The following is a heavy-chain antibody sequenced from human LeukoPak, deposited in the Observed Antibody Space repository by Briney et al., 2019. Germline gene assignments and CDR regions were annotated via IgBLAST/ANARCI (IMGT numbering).Heavy chain of an antibody. Sequence: SETLSLTCTVSGGSIGSGDYYWSWIRQPPGKGLEWIGYTYYSGSTYYNPSLKSRVTISVDTSKNQFSLKLSSVTAADTAVYYCTSYYYDSSGYLSLFDYWGQGTLVTVSS. CDR2: TYYSGST. J-gene: IGHJ4*02. CDR3: TSYYYDSSGYLSLFDY. V-gene: IGHV4-30-4*01. D-gene: IGHD3-22*01. CDR1: GGSIGSGDYY.